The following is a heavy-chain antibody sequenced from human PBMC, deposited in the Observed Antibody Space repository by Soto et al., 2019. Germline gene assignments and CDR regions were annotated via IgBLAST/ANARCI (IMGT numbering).Heavy chain of an antibody. Sequence: QVQLQESGPGLVDPSQTLSLTCTVSGDSVSSGDSYWSWIRQHPGKGLEWIGYIYYNENTYYNPSLKSRVTISVDTSKNQFSLKLSSVTAADTAVYYCARAPEYGSSSGGFDHWGQGTLVTVSS. J-gene: IGHJ4*02. V-gene: IGHV4-31*03. CDR1: GDSVSSGDSY. CDR3: ARAPEYGSSSGGFDH. D-gene: IGHD6-6*01. CDR2: IYYNENT.